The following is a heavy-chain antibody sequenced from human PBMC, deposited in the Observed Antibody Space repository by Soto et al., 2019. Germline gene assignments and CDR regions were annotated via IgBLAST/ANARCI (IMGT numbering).Heavy chain of an antibody. CDR3: ARKGAAAAGYYYMDV. CDR1: GYTLTGYY. CDR2: INPNSGDT. J-gene: IGHJ6*03. Sequence: ASVKVSCKASGYTLTGYYMHWVRQAPGQGLEWMGWINPNSGDTNYAQKFQGWVTMTRNTSISTAYMELSSLRSEDTAVYYCARKGAAAAGYYYMDVWGKGTTVTVSS. D-gene: IGHD6-13*01. V-gene: IGHV1-2*04.